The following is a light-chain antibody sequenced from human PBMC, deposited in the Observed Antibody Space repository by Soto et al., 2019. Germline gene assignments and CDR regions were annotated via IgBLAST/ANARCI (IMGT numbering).Light chain of an antibody. CDR1: QSVGSY. J-gene: IGKJ4*01. Sequence: EIVLTQSPVTLSLSPGERATLSCRASQSVGSYFAWYQQKPGQAPRLLFYDASSRATGIPARFSGSGSGTDFTLTISSLEPEDFAVYYCQQRSDWPSTFGGGTRVEIK. CDR3: QQRSDWPST. V-gene: IGKV3-11*01. CDR2: DAS.